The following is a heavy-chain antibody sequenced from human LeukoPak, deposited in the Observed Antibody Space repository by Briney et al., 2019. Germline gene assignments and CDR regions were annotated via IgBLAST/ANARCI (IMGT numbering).Heavy chain of an antibody. CDR1: GFTFSSYG. CDR2: IRYDGSNK. Sequence: GGSLRLSCAASGFTFSSYGMHWVRQAPGKGLEWVAFIRYDGSNKYYADSVKGRFTISRDNSKNTLYLQMNSLGAEDTAVYYCAKEAPYYYDSSGPFDYWGQGTLVTVSS. V-gene: IGHV3-30*02. J-gene: IGHJ4*02. D-gene: IGHD3-22*01. CDR3: AKEAPYYYDSSGPFDY.